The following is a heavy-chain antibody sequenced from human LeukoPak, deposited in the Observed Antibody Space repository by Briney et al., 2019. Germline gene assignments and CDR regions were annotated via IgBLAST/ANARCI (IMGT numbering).Heavy chain of an antibody. Sequence: GASVKASCKASGYTFTGYYMHWVRQAPGQGLEWMGWINPNSGGTNYAQKFQGRVTMTRDTSISTAYMELSRLRSDDTAVYYCARDHPLYCTNGVCYPGDAFDIWGQGTMVTVSS. CDR3: ARDHPLYCTNGVCYPGDAFDI. CDR1: GYTFTGYY. V-gene: IGHV1-2*02. CDR2: INPNSGGT. D-gene: IGHD2-8*01. J-gene: IGHJ3*02.